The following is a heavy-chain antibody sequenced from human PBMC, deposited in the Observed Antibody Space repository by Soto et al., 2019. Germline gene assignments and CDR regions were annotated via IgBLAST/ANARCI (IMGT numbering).Heavy chain of an antibody. CDR1: GGSISSGGYY. CDR2: IYYSGST. J-gene: IGHJ6*02. CDR3: ARGGRRSPGMDV. Sequence: QVQLQESGPGLVKPSQTLSLTCTVSGGSISSGGYYWSWIRQHPGKGLEWIGYIYYSGSTYYNPSLNGPVRISVDTSSNQFALRLSSVTAADTAVYSCARGGRRSPGMDVWGQGTTVTVSS. V-gene: IGHV4-31*01.